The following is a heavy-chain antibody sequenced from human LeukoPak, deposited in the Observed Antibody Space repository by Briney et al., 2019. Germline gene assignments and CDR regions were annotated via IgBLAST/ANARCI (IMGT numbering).Heavy chain of an antibody. CDR1: GGSISSGGYS. J-gene: IGHJ6*04. V-gene: IGHV4-30-2*01. CDR3: ASRKADYYYGMDV. Sequence: SETLSLTCAVSGGSISSGGYSWSWIRQPPGKGLEWIGYIYHSGSTYYNPSLKSRVTISVDRSKNQFSLKLSSVTAADTAVYYCASRKADYYYGMDVWGKGTTVTVSS. CDR2: IYHSGST.